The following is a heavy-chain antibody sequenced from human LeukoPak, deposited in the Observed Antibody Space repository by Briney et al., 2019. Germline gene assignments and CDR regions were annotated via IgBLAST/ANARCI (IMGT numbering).Heavy chain of an antibody. CDR1: GGSISSYY. J-gene: IGHJ4*02. Sequence: PSETLSLTCTVSGGSISSYYWSWIRQPAGKGLEWIGRIYTSGSTNYNPSLKSRITMSVDLSKNQFSLKLSSVTAADTAVFYCARLAGWEPFDDWGQGTLVTVSS. CDR3: ARLAGWEPFDD. CDR2: IYTSGST. D-gene: IGHD1-26*01. V-gene: IGHV4-4*07.